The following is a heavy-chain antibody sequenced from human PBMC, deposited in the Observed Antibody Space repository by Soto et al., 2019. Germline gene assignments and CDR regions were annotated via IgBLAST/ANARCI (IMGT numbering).Heavy chain of an antibody. V-gene: IGHV3-21*01. J-gene: IGHJ5*02. CDR3: TRDASRDSSARGWFDP. Sequence: KPGGSLRLSCAASGFTFRSFTMNWVRQAPGKGLEWVSTISSNSAYIYYTDALRGRFTISRDSAKNSLHLQMNSLGAEDTAVYYCTRDASRDSSARGWFDPWGPGTLVTVSS. CDR2: ISSNSAYI. D-gene: IGHD6-13*01. CDR1: GFTFRSFT.